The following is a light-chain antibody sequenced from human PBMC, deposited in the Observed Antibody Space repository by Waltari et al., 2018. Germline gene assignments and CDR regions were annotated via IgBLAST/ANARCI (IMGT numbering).Light chain of an antibody. CDR3: HQANSFPPT. J-gene: IGKJ4*01. CDR1: QGISSW. V-gene: IGKV1D-12*01. CDR2: AAS. Sequence: EIQMTQSTSSTSASVGDRVTIPCRASQGISSWLAWYQQKPEKAPQLLIYAASSLQSGVPSRFSGSGSDTDFTLTSSSLQPEDFATYYWHQANSFPPTFGGGTKVEIK.